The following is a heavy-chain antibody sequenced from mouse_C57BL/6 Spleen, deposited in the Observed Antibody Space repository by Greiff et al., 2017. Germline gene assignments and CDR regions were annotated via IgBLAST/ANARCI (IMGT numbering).Heavy chain of an antibody. CDR2: IDPETGGT. V-gene: IGHV1-15*01. CDR1: GYTFTDYE. Sequence: QVQLQQSGAELVRPGASVTLSCKASGYTFTDYEMHWVKQTPVHGLEWIGAIDPETGGTAYNQKFKGKAILTADKSSSTAYMELRSLTSEDSAVYYCTRRFYYGFSYAMDYWGQGTSVTVSS. D-gene: IGHD2-2*01. J-gene: IGHJ4*01. CDR3: TRRFYYGFSYAMDY.